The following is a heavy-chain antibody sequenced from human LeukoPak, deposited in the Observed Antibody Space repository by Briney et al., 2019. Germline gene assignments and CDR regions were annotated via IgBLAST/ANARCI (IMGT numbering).Heavy chain of an antibody. CDR1: GFTFSSYS. V-gene: IGHV4-34*01. CDR3: ARAVYDSSGYYWLSFDY. Sequence: GSLRLSCAASGFTFSSYSMNWVRQPPGKGLEWIGEINHSGSTNYNPSLKSRVTISVDTSKNQFSLKLSSVTAADTAVYYCARAVYDSSGYYWLSFDYWGQGTLVTVSS. D-gene: IGHD3-22*01. J-gene: IGHJ4*02. CDR2: INHSGST.